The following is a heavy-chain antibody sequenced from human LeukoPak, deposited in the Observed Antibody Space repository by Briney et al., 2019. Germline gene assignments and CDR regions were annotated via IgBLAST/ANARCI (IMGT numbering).Heavy chain of an antibody. V-gene: IGHV4-39*07. Sequence: PSETLSLTCTVSGGSISSNSYYWGWIRQPPGKGLEWIGSIYYSGSTYYNPSLKSRVTISVDTSKNQFSLKLSSVTAADTAVYYCARGGRGGEVSDFDYWGQGTLVTVSS. J-gene: IGHJ4*02. CDR1: GGSISSNSYY. CDR3: ARGGRGGEVSDFDY. CDR2: IYYSGST. D-gene: IGHD2-15*01.